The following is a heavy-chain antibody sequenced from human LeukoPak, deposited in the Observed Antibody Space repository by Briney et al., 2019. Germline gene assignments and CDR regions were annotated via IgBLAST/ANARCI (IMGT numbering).Heavy chain of an antibody. CDR3: ARRGSVHAIDP. D-gene: IGHD3-10*01. J-gene: IGHJ5*02. CDR1: GVTFSSSC. Sequence: RGSLRLSCVASGVTFSSSCMHWVRQAPGKGLVWGSRINSDVSSTTYAGSVWGGFTVSRDRAKNTLYLQMNSLRVEDTAVYYCARRGSVHAIDPWGQGTLVTVSS. V-gene: IGHV3-74*03. CDR2: INSDVSST.